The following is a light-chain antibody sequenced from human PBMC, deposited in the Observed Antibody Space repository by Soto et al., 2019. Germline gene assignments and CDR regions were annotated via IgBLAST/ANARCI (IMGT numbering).Light chain of an antibody. CDR1: QSISVW. CDR3: QQYNSGYPWT. Sequence: DIHMTQSPSTLSAYVGDRVTITCRASQSISVWLAWYQHKPGNAPKLLRYKTSSLASGVPSRFSGSGTGTEFTLIISILQPDDFVTYYCQQYNSGYPWTFGQGTKMEI. CDR2: KTS. V-gene: IGKV1-5*03. J-gene: IGKJ1*01.